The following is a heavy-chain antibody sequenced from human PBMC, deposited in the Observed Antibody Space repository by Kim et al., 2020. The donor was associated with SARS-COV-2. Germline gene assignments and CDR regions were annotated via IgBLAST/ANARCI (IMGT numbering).Heavy chain of an antibody. CDR3: AKSVGEYYYYYGLDV. Sequence: DTVQGRFTISRDTSKEIVYLEMSSLRAEDTAVYFCAKSVGEYYYYYGLDVWGQGTTVIVSS. J-gene: IGHJ6*02. V-gene: IGHV3-23*01. D-gene: IGHD3-10*01.